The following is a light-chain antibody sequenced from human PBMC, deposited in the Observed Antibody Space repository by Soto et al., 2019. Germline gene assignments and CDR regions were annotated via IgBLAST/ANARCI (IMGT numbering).Light chain of an antibody. CDR1: QSVSSH. J-gene: IGKJ1*01. CDR2: GAS. CDR3: QHYDNWPRWA. Sequence: EIVLTQSPDTLSLSPGEIATLSCMSIQSVSSHLAWYQQKPGQAPRLLIYGASTRATGVPARFSGSGSGTDFTLTITSLQSEDVADYYCQHYDNWPRWAFGQGTKVDIK. V-gene: IGKV3-15*01.